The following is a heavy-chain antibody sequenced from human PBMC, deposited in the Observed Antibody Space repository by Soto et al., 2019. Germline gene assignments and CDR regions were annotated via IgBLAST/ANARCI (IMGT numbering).Heavy chain of an antibody. J-gene: IGHJ4*02. Sequence: PGGSLRLSCVASEFSISAYWMSWVRQAPGKGLEWVANIKGGGSEARYVDSAKDRFLISRDNTKNSLYLQMTSLRAEDTAVYYCARRAGYNLRDHFDYWGQGTLVTVSS. D-gene: IGHD5-12*01. CDR2: IKGGGSEA. CDR1: EFSISAYW. CDR3: ARRAGYNLRDHFDY. V-gene: IGHV3-7*03.